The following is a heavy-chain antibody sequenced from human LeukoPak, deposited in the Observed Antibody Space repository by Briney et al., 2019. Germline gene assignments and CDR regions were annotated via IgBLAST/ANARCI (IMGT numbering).Heavy chain of an antibody. CDR2: MYPGESDI. J-gene: IGHJ4*02. CDR1: GYTFNSYW. CDR3: ARGIPRNMLVDHFFYQ. D-gene: IGHD3-22*01. Sequence: GESLKISCKGSGYTFNSYWVGWVRQTPEKGLEWMGSMYPGESDIRYSPSFQGQVTISVDKSISTAYLQWSSLKASDTAMYYCARGIPRNMLVDHFFYQWGQGTLVTVSS. V-gene: IGHV5-51*01.